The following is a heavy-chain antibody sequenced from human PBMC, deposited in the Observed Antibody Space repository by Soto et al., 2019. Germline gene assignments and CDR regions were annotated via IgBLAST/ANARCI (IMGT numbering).Heavy chain of an antibody. Sequence: QVELVESEGGVVQPGRSLRLSCAASGFTFSSYGMHWVRQAPGKGLEWVAVISYDGNLAYYADSVKGRFTISRDNSKNTLYLQMNSLRTEDTAIYYCAKEGPITNWYFDYWGQGTLVTVSS. V-gene: IGHV3-30*18. CDR1: GFTFSSYG. CDR2: ISYDGNLA. CDR3: AKEGPITNWYFDY. D-gene: IGHD1-1*01. J-gene: IGHJ4*02.